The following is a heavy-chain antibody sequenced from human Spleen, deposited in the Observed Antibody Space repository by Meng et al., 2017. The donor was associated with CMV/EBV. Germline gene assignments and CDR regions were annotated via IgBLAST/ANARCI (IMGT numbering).Heavy chain of an antibody. CDR3: AKDIGCSSTSCTLGGYFDY. Sequence: SCKASGFTFSSYAMHWVRQAPGKGLEWVSGISWNSGSIGYADSVKGRFTISRDNAKNSLYLQMNSLRAEDTALYYCAKDIGCSSTSCTLGGYFDYWGQGTLVTVSS. V-gene: IGHV3-9*01. CDR1: GFTFSSYA. J-gene: IGHJ4*02. D-gene: IGHD2-2*01. CDR2: ISWNSGSI.